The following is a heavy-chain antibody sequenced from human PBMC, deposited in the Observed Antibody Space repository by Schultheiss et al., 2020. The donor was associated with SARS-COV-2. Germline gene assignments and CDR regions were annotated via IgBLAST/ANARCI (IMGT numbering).Heavy chain of an antibody. D-gene: IGHD6-19*01. CDR3: AKDIGGSSGWYAESYFDY. CDR2: ISGSGGST. CDR1: GFTFSSYA. J-gene: IGHJ4*02. V-gene: IGHV3-23*01. Sequence: GGSLRLSCAASGFTFSSYAMSWVRQAPGKGLEWVSAISGSGGSTYYADSVKGRFTISRDNSKNTLYLQMNSLRAEDTALYYCAKDIGGSSGWYAESYFDYWGQGTLVTVAS.